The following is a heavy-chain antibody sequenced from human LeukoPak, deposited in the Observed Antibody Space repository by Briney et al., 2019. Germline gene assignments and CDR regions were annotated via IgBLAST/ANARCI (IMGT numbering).Heavy chain of an antibody. CDR3: ARVHTSSYAADL. CDR2: ISSSSSTI. CDR1: GFTFSTYS. J-gene: IGHJ5*02. V-gene: IGHV3-48*04. Sequence: GGSLRLSCAASGFTFSTYSIDWVRQAPGKGLEWISYISSSSSTIDFADSVKGRFTISRDNARNSVYLQMNSLRAEDTAVYYCARVHTSSYAADLRGQGTLVTVSS. D-gene: IGHD3-22*01.